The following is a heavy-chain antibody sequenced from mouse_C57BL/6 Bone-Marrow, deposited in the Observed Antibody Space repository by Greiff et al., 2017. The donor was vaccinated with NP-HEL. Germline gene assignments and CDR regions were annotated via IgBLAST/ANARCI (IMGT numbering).Heavy chain of an antibody. J-gene: IGHJ2*01. D-gene: IGHD2-14*01. CDR1: GYTFTSYW. CDR2: IHPNSGST. CDR3: ARFRYIDY. Sequence: VQLQQPGAELVKPGASVKLSCKASGYTFTSYWMHWVKQRPGQGLEWIGMIHPNSGSTNYNEKFKSKATLTVDKSSSTAYLQLSSLASEDAAVYYCARFRYIDYWGQGTTLTVSS. V-gene: IGHV1-64*01.